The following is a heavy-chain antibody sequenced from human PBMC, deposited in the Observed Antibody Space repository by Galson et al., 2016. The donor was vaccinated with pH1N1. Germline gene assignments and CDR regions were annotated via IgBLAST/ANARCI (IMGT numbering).Heavy chain of an antibody. V-gene: IGHV2-70*04. CDR3: ARNYYDSSGIYFSFEY. CDR2: MDWDDDK. D-gene: IGHD3-22*01. CDR1: GFSLSTVGMR. Sequence: PALVKPTQTLTLTCTFSGFSLSTVGMRVSWIRQPPGKALEWLARMDWDDDKAYKTSLKNRLTISKDSSKNQVVLTMTNMDPGDTATYYCARNYYDSSGIYFSFEYWGQGTLVTVSS. J-gene: IGHJ4*02.